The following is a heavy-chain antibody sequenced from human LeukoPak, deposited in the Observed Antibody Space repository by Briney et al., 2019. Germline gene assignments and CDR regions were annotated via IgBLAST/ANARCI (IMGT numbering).Heavy chain of an antibody. CDR2: ISGSGGST. CDR1: GFTFSSYA. V-gene: IGHV3-23*01. J-gene: IGHJ3*02. Sequence: GGSLRLSCAASGFTFSSYAMSWARQAPGKGLEWVSAISGSGGSTYYADSVKGRFTISRDNSKNTLYLQMNSLRAEDTAVYYCAKGSLAAMQFDAFDIWGQGTMVTVSS. CDR3: AKGSLAAMQFDAFDI. D-gene: IGHD2-2*01.